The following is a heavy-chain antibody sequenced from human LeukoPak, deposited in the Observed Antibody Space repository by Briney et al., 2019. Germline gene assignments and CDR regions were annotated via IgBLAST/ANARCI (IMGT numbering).Heavy chain of an antibody. CDR2: INPNSGGT. V-gene: IGHV1-2*02. CDR3: ARYSSGWYFDL. D-gene: IGHD6-19*01. CDR1: GYTFTGYY. J-gene: IGHJ2*01. Sequence: ASVKVSCKTPGYTFTGYYMHWVRQAPGQGLEWMGWINPNSGGTNYAQKFQGRVTMTRDTSISTAYMELTRLRSDDTAGYYCARYSSGWYFDLWGRGTLVTVSS.